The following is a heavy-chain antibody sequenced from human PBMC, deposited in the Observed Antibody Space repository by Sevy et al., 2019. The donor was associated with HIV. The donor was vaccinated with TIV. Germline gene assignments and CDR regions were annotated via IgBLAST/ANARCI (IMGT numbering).Heavy chain of an antibody. V-gene: IGHV3-23*01. Sequence: GSLRLSCAASGFTFSSYAMSWVRQAPGKGLEWVSAISGSGGSTYYADSVKGRFTISRDNSKNTLYLQMNSLRAEDTAVYYCATGGGSSYYFDYWGQGTLVTVSS. CDR3: ATGGGSSYYFDY. CDR2: ISGSGGST. CDR1: GFTFSSYA. D-gene: IGHD1-26*01. J-gene: IGHJ4*02.